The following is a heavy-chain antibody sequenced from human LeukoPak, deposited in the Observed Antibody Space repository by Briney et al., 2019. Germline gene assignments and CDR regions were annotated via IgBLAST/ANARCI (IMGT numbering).Heavy chain of an antibody. V-gene: IGHV3-23*01. D-gene: IGHD2-15*01. CDR1: GFTFSSYA. J-gene: IGHJ5*02. Sequence: PGGTLRLSCAASGFTFSSYAMNWVRQAPGKGLEWVSTIVSHGYKAYYADSVKGRFAISRDNSKNTLYLQMNNLRVEDTAVYYCAKDIVCLFGDPCRQGPLATVSS. CDR3: AKDIVCLFGDP. CDR2: IVSHGYKA.